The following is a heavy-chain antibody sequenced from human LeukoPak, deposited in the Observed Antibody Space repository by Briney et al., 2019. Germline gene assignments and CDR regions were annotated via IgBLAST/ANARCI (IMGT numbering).Heavy chain of an antibody. V-gene: IGHV1-58*01. CDR1: GFTFTSSA. D-gene: IGHD2/OR15-2a*01. CDR2: IVVGSGNT. Sequence: SVKVSCKASGFTFTSSAVQWVRQARGQRLEWIGWIVVGSGNTNYAQKFQERVTITRDMSTSTAYMELSSLRFEDTAVYYCAAEGISRGYYYYGMDVWGQGTLVTVSS. J-gene: IGHJ6*02. CDR3: AAEGISRGYYYYGMDV.